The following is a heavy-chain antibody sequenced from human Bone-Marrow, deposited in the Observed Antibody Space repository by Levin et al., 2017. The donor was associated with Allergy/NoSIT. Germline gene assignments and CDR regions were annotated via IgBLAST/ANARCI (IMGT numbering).Heavy chain of an antibody. Sequence: GGSLRLSCAASGFTFSTYSMNWVRQAPGKGLEWVSYISSSSGTIYYADSVKGRFTISRDNAKNSLYLQMNSLRDEDTAVYYCAREAVTKSDYWGQGTLVTVSS. CDR1: GFTFSTYS. V-gene: IGHV3-48*02. J-gene: IGHJ4*02. D-gene: IGHD4-11*01. CDR3: AREAVTKSDY. CDR2: ISSSSGTI.